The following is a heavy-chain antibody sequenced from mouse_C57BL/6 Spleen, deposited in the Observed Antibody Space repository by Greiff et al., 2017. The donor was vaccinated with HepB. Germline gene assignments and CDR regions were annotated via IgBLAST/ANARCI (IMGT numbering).Heavy chain of an antibody. J-gene: IGHJ2*01. V-gene: IGHV7-3*01. CDR2: IRNKANGYTT. Sequence: EVKLVESGGGLVQPGGSLSLSCAASGFTFTDYYMSWVRQPPGKALEWLGFIRNKANGYTTEYSASVKGRFTISRDNSQSILYLQMNALRAEDSATYYCARSPSYDGYLYFDYWGQGTTLTVSS. D-gene: IGHD2-3*01. CDR3: ARSPSYDGYLYFDY. CDR1: GFTFTDYY.